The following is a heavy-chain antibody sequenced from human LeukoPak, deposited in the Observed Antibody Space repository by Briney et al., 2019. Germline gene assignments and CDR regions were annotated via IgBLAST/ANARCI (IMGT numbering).Heavy chain of an antibody. D-gene: IGHD3-22*01. CDR2: IYYSGST. CDR3: AREYYYDSSGYLDY. J-gene: IGHJ4*02. CDR1: GGSISSYY. V-gene: IGHV4-59*01. Sequence: PSETLSLTCTVSGGSISSYYWSWLRQPPGKGPEWIGYIYYSGSTNYNPSLKSRVTISVDTSKNQFSLKLSSVTAADTAVYYCAREYYYDSSGYLDYWGQGTLVTVSS.